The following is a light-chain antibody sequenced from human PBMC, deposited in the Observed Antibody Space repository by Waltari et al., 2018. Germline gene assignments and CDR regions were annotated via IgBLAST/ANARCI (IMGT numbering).Light chain of an antibody. CDR2: GNT. V-gene: IGLV1-40*01. CDR1: SSNIGAGND. Sequence: QSVLTQPPSVSGAPGPRVTISCPGSSSNIGAGNDVHWFQHLPGTAPKLLIYGNTDRPSGVPDRFSGSKSGTSASLAITGLRAEDEGDYYCQSFDSNLNGGVLFGGGTKLTVL. J-gene: IGLJ2*01. CDR3: QSFDSNLNGGVL.